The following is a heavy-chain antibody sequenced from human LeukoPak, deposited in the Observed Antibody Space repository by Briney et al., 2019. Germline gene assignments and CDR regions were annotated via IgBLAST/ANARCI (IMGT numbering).Heavy chain of an antibody. CDR1: GYSISSHYY. V-gene: IGHV4-38-2*02. CDR3: ARGQYSGSYFEMDY. CDR2: IYHSGTT. J-gene: IGHJ4*02. D-gene: IGHD1-26*01. Sequence: TSSETLSLTCTVSGYSISSHYYWGWIRQPPGKGLEWIGSIYHSGTTYYNPSLKSRVTISVDTSKNQFSLKLSSVTAADTAVYYCARGQYSGSYFEMDYWGQGTLVTVSS.